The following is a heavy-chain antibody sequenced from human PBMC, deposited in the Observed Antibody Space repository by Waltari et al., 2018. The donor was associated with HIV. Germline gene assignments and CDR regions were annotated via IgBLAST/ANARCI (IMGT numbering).Heavy chain of an antibody. CDR3: ARTFNGDLDY. D-gene: IGHD2-21*02. CDR1: GYTFTSFD. J-gene: IGHJ4*02. CDR2: MNPNSKKT. V-gene: IGHV1-8*01. Sequence: QVQLVQSGAEVKKPGASVKVSCKASGYTFTSFDINWVRKATGQGLEWMGWMNPNSKKTGFAQKFQCRISMTRNTSIGTAYMELSSLRSLDTAVYYCARTFNGDLDYWGQGTLVTVS.